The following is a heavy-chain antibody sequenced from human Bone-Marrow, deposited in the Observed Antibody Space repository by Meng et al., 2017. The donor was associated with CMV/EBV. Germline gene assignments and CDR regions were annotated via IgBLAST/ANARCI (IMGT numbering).Heavy chain of an antibody. CDR3: ARGGARYGTTDAFDV. D-gene: IGHD1-7*01. V-gene: IGHV5-51*01. CDR1: GYSFTNYW. Sequence: GESLKISCQGSGYSFTNYWIVWVRQMPEKGLECMGIIYPGDSETRYRPSFQGQVTISADQSISTAYLQWSSLKAPDTAIYYCARGGARYGTTDAFDVWGQGTMVTVSS. J-gene: IGHJ3*01. CDR2: IYPGDSET.